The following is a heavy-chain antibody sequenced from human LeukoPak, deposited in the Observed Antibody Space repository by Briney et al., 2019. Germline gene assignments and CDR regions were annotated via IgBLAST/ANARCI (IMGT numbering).Heavy chain of an antibody. CDR2: IKQDGSEK. CDR3: TREMVMIDY. V-gene: IGHV3-7*03. CDR1: GFIFTDYW. Sequence: GGSLRLSCADSGFIFTDYWMSWVRQAPGKGLEWVANIKQDGSEKYYVGSVKGRFTISRDNAKSSLYLQMNSLRAEDTAVYYCTREMVMIDYWGQGNLVTVSS. D-gene: IGHD4-23*01. J-gene: IGHJ4*02.